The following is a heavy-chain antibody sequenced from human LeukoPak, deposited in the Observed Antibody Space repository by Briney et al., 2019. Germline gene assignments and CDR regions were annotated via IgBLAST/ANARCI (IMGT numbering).Heavy chain of an antibody. Sequence: PGWSLRLSCAASGFTVSSNYMSWVRQAPGKGLEWVSVISSSGITYSADSVKGRFTISRDNSKNMVCLQMNSLRAEDTAVYYCARDDHSGGRRFDTWGQGTLVTVSS. J-gene: IGHJ5*02. CDR2: ISSSGIT. D-gene: IGHD6-19*01. V-gene: IGHV3-66*01. CDR1: GFTVSSNY. CDR3: ARDDHSGGRRFDT.